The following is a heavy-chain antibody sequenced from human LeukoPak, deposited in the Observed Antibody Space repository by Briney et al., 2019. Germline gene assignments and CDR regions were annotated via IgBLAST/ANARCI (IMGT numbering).Heavy chain of an antibody. CDR1: GASLRGSTYR. Sequence: SETLSLTCTVSGASLRGSTYRWGWIRQSPGKILEWIGSIYYNGNTYYNPSLKSRVTVSADKSKKHFSLKLTSVTAADTAVYFCARIAYSGMDVWGQGTTVTVSS. D-gene: IGHD3-16*01. CDR3: ARIAYSGMDV. J-gene: IGHJ6*02. V-gene: IGHV4-39*02. CDR2: IYYNGNT.